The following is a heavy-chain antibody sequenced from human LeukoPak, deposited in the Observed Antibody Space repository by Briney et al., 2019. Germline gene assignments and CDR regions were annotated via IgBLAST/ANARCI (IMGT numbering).Heavy chain of an antibody. D-gene: IGHD3-10*01. CDR1: GFTFSSYS. Sequence: PGGSLRLSCAVSGFTFSSYSMNWVRQAPGKGLEWVSYISSSSSTIYYADSVKGRFTISRDNAKNSLYLQMNSLRDEDTAVYYCARDGMVRGVIIWDAFDIWGQGTMVTVSS. V-gene: IGHV3-48*02. CDR3: ARDGMVRGVIIWDAFDI. J-gene: IGHJ3*02. CDR2: ISSSSSTI.